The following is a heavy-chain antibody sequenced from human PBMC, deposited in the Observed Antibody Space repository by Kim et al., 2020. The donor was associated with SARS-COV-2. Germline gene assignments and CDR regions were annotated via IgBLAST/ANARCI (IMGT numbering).Heavy chain of an antibody. Sequence: ASVKVSCKASGYTFTSYAMNWVRQAPGQGLEWMGWINTNTGNPTYAQGFTGRFVFSLDTSVSTAYLQISSLTAEDTAVYYCARVEVGRGEGGAYYYYGMDVWGRGTTVTVSS. CDR3: ARVEVGRGEGGAYYYYGMDV. CDR1: GYTFTSYA. V-gene: IGHV7-4-1*02. CDR2: INTNTGNP. J-gene: IGHJ6*02. D-gene: IGHD3-10*01.